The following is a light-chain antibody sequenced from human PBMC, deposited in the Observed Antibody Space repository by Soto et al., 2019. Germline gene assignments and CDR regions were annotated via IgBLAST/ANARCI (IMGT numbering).Light chain of an antibody. CDR2: LNSDGSH. CDR3: QTWGTGIVV. V-gene: IGLV4-69*01. Sequence: QPVLTQSPSASASLGASVKLTCTLSSGHSRYAIAWHQQQPEKGPRYLMKLNSDGSHNKGDGIPDRFSGSSSGAERYLTISSPQSEDEADYYCQTWGTGIVVFGGGTKVTVL. CDR1: SGHSRYA. J-gene: IGLJ2*01.